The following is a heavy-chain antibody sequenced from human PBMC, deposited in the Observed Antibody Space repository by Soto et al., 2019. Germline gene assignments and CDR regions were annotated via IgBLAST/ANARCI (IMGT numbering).Heavy chain of an antibody. D-gene: IGHD3-9*01. V-gene: IGHV3-23*01. CDR1: GFTFSSYG. J-gene: IGHJ6*02. Sequence: PGGSLRLSCAAAGFTFSSYGMSWVRQAPGKGLEWVSAISGSGGSTYYADSVKGRFTISRDNSKNTLYLQMNSLRAEDTAVYYCAKAGIESLRYFDWLPEVVGMDVWGQGTTVTVSS. CDR3: AKAGIESLRYFDWLPEVVGMDV. CDR2: ISGSGGST.